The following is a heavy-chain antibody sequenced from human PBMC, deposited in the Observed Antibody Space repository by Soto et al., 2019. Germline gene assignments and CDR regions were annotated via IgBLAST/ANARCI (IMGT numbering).Heavy chain of an antibody. CDR2: ITPYNGNT. Sequence: QVQLVQSGAEVKNPGASVKVSCQASNYLFGAFGISWVRQAPGQGLEWMGWITPYNGNTHSAEKFQERVTMTADNSTATAYLEVRRLPSDDTAVYFCARISARRNDFDVWGQGTVVTVSS. CDR1: NYLFGAFG. CDR3: ARISARRNDFDV. V-gene: IGHV1-18*01. J-gene: IGHJ3*01.